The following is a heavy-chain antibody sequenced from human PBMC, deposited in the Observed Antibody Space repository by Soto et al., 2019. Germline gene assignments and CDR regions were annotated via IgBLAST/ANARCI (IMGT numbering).Heavy chain of an antibody. V-gene: IGHV4-30-2*01. CDR1: GSSISSGGYS. D-gene: IGHD4-4*01. Sequence: SETLSLTCAVSGSSISSGGYSCSWLRQPPGKGLEWIGYIYHSGSTYYNPSLKSRVTISVDRSKNQFSLKLSSVTAADTAVYYCARGMTTVTTFDYWGQGTLVTVPS. CDR2: IYHSGST. CDR3: ARGMTTVTTFDY. J-gene: IGHJ4*02.